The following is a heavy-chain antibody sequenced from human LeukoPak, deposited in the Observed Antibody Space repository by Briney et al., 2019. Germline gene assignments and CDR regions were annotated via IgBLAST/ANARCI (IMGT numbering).Heavy chain of an antibody. CDR2: INPNSGGT. CDR3: ARGAARQYYFDY. J-gene: IGHJ4*02. V-gene: IGHV1-2*02. CDR1: GYTFTSYD. Sequence: ASVKVSCKASGYTFTSYDINWVRQAPGQGLEWMGWINPNSGGTNYAQKFQGRVTMTRDTSISTAYMELSGLRSDDTAVYCCARGAARQYYFDYWGQGTLVTVSS. D-gene: IGHD6-6*01.